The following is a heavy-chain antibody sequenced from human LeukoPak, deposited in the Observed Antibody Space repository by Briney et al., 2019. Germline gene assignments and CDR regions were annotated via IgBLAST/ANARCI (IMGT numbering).Heavy chain of an antibody. Sequence: SETLSLTCTVSGGSISSSSYYWGWIRQPPGKGLEWIGSIYYSGSTYYNPSLKSRVTISVDSSKNQFSLKLSSVTAADTAVYYCARDYYDSSGYYPYDYWGQGTLVTVSS. CDR3: ARDYYDSSGYYPYDY. CDR2: IYYSGST. D-gene: IGHD3-22*01. CDR1: GGSISSSSYY. V-gene: IGHV4-39*02. J-gene: IGHJ4*02.